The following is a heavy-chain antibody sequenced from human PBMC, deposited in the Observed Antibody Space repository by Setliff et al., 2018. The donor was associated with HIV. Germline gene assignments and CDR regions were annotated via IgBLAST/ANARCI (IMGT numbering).Heavy chain of an antibody. V-gene: IGHV1-69*13. CDR1: GDTLTNYA. CDR3: ARDQGVVTRACWH. CDR2: IIPLFGTE. Sequence: ASVKVSCKAYGDTLTNYALSWVRQAPGQGLEWMGGIIPLFGTEDYAQKFQGRVTITADESTNTAYMELGSLTSDDTAVYYCARDQGVVTRACWHWGQGTLVTVSS. D-gene: IGHD2-21*02. J-gene: IGHJ1*01.